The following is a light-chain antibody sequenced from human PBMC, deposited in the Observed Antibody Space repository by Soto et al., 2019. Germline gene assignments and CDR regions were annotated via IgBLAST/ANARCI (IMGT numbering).Light chain of an antibody. CDR1: QSVAAY. CDR3: QQRRNWPLT. V-gene: IGKV3-11*01. J-gene: IGKJ4*01. CDR2: DAS. Sequence: EIVLTQSPGTLSLSPGERATLSCRASQSVAAYLAWYQQKHGQAHRLSIYDASNSATGIPTRFSGSGSGTEFTLTISSLEPEDFADYYCQQRRNWPLTFGGGTKVDIK.